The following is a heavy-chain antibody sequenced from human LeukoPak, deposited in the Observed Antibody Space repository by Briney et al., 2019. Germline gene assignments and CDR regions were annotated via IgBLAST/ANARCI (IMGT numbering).Heavy chain of an antibody. CDR2: IYYSGST. J-gene: IGHJ4*02. D-gene: IGHD5-12*01. V-gene: IGHV4-39*01. CDR1: GGSISISTYY. CDR3: ARHSAYDRGGPDY. Sequence: SETLSLTCTVSGGSISISTYYWGWIRQPPGKGLEWIGTIYYSGSTYYNPSLKSRLTISVDTSKNQFSLKLSSMTAADTAVYYCARHSAYDRGGPDYWGQGTLVTVSS.